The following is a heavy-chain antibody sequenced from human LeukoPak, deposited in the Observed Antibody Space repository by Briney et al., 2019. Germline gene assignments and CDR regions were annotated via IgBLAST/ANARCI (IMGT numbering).Heavy chain of an antibody. CDR2: IYYSGST. D-gene: IGHD3-16*02. J-gene: IGHJ4*02. Sequence: NASETLSLTCTVSGGSISSYYWSWIRQPPGKGLEWIGYIYYSGSTNYNPSLKSRVTISVDTSKNQSSLKLSSVTAADTAVYYCARSKGYDYVWGSYRYFDYWGQGTLVTVSS. V-gene: IGHV4-59*08. CDR3: ARSKGYDYVWGSYRYFDY. CDR1: GGSISSYY.